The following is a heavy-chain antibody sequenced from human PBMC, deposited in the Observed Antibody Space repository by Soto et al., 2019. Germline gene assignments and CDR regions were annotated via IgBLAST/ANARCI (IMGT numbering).Heavy chain of an antibody. Sequence: QVQLVQSGAEVKKPGASVKVSCKASGYTFTSYYMHWVRQAPGQGLEWMGIINPSGGSTSYAQKFQGRVTMTRDTSTSTVYMELSSLRSEDTAVYYCARDGELGHCSGGSCYDYWGQGTLVTVSS. CDR2: INPSGGST. CDR3: ARDGELGHCSGGSCYDY. D-gene: IGHD2-15*01. CDR1: GYTFTSYY. J-gene: IGHJ4*02. V-gene: IGHV1-46*03.